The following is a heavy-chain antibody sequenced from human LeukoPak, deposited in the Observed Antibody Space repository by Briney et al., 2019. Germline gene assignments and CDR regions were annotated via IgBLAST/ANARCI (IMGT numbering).Heavy chain of an antibody. J-gene: IGHJ2*01. D-gene: IGHD4-23*01. CDR2: INPSDGST. V-gene: IGHV1-46*03. CDR3: AREPDYGGNFIALDL. CDR1: GYTFTSYY. Sequence: ASVKVSCKASGYTFTSYYMHLVRQAPGRGLEWMGIINPSDGSTSYAQKFQGRVTMTRETSTSTVYMELSSLRSEDTAVYYCAREPDYGGNFIALDLWGHGTLVTVSS.